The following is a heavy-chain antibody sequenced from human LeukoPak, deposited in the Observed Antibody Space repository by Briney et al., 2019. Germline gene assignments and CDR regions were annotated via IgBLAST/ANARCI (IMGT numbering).Heavy chain of an antibody. CDR3: ARASDTAMVDNDAFDI. D-gene: IGHD5-18*01. V-gene: IGHV3-33*01. CDR2: IWYDGSNK. CDR1: GFTLSSYG. Sequence: GGSLRLSCAASGFTLSSYGMHWVRQAPGKGLEWVAVIWYDGSNKYYADSVKGRFTISRDNSKNTLYLQMNSLRAEDTAVYYCARASDTAMVDNDAFDIWGQGTMVTVSS. J-gene: IGHJ3*02.